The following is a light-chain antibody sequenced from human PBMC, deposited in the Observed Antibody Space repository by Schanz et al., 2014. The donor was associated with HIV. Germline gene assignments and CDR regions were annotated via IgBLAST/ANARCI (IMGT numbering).Light chain of an antibody. CDR1: QSVLYNSNNKNY. Sequence: DIVLTQSPDSLAVSLGERATINCKSSQSVLYNSNNKNYLAWYQQKPGQPPKLLIYWASTRESGVPDRFSGSGSGTDFTLTISSLQAADVAVYYCQQYYSTPPTFGQGTKLEIK. CDR3: QQYYSTPPT. J-gene: IGKJ2*01. CDR2: WAS. V-gene: IGKV4-1*01.